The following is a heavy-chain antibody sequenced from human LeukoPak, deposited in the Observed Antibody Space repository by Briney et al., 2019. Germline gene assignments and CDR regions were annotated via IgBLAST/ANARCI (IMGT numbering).Heavy chain of an antibody. D-gene: IGHD4-17*01. CDR1: GFTLSGSA. V-gene: IGHV3-73*01. J-gene: IGHJ1*01. CDR2: IRSKTKSYAT. Sequence: GESLKLSCAASGFTLSGSAMHWVRQASGRGLEWVGRIRSKTKSYATAYVASVKGRFSVSRDDSKNTAYLQMNSLKTEDTGVYYCSRADDYDDYERHFQDWGQGTLVTVSS. CDR3: SRADDYDDYERHFQD.